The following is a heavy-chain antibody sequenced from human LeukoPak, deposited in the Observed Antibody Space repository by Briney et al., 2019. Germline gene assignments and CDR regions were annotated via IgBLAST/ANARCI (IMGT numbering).Heavy chain of an antibody. J-gene: IGHJ1*01. CDR1: GGSFSGYY. Sequence: NSSETLSLTCAVYGGSFSGYYWSWIRQPPGKGLEWIGSIYYSGSTYYNPSLKSRVTISVDTSKNQFSLKLSSVTAADTAVYYCARGEDYGGNSVYFQHWGQGTLVTVSS. V-gene: IGHV4-34*01. D-gene: IGHD4-23*01. CDR2: IYYSGST. CDR3: ARGEDYGGNSVYFQH.